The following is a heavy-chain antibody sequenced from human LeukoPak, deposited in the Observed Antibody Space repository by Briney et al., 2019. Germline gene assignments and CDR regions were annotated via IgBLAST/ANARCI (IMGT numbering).Heavy chain of an antibody. J-gene: IGHJ4*02. D-gene: IGHD3-3*01. CDR1: GGTFSSYA. CDR2: IIPTFGTA. V-gene: IGHV1-69*13. CDR3: ARGGPLTYYDFWSGYYPPFDY. Sequence: SVKVSCKASGGTFSSYAISWVRQAPGQGLEWMGGIIPTFGTAKYAPKSQGRVTITADEFTDTAYMELSSLRSGDTAVYYCARGGPLTYYDFWSGYYPPFDYWGQGTLVTVSS.